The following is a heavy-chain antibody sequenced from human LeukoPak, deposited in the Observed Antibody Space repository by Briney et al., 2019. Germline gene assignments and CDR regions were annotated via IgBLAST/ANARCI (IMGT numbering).Heavy chain of an antibody. CDR1: GFTFSSYS. Sequence: GGSLRLSCAASGFTFSSYSMNWVRQAPGKGLEWVSYISSSSSTIYYADSVKGRFTISRDNAKNSLYLQMDSLRAEDTAVFFCARGGFSGYDKTDYWGQGTLVTVSS. D-gene: IGHD5-12*01. V-gene: IGHV3-48*04. J-gene: IGHJ4*02. CDR3: ARGGFSGYDKTDY. CDR2: ISSSSSTI.